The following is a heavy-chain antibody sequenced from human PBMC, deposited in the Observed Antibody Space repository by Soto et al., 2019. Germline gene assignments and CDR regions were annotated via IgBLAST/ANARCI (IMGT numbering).Heavy chain of an antibody. J-gene: IGHJ4*02. CDR3: ARDEIKSYYYVSSGSF. CDR1: GYTFTSYG. V-gene: IGHV1-18*01. Sequence: GASVKVSCKASGYTFTSYGISRVRQAPGQGLEWMGWISAYNGNTNYAQKLQGRVTMTTDTSTSTAYMELRSLRSDDTAVFYCARDEIKSYYYVSSGSFWGQGSLVTVSS. CDR2: ISAYNGNT. D-gene: IGHD3-22*01.